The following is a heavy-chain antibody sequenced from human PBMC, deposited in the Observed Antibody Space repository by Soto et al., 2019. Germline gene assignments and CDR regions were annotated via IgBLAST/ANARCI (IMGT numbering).Heavy chain of an antibody. J-gene: IGHJ3*02. D-gene: IGHD3-22*01. CDR2: ISRGGTT. Sequence: PSDTLSLTCGVSGGSFSGYYWSWIRQPPGKGLEWIGEISRGGTTNYKPSLKSRVTMSVDTSKNQFSLRLSSVTAADTAVYYCARGPYYYDSSAYYYALGFDIWGQGTLVTVSS. CDR3: ARGPYYYDSSAYYYALGFDI. V-gene: IGHV4-34*01. CDR1: GGSFSGYY.